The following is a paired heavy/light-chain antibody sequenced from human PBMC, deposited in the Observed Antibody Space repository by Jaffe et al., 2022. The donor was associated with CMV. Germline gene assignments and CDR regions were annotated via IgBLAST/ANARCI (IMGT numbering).Heavy chain of an antibody. D-gene: IGHD1-26*01. Sequence: QAHLEESGGGVVQPGRSLRLSCVASGLLFSEHTMHWVRQTPGKGLDWVAVIWHDGSDEYYTDSVKGRFTISRDNSKNTLYLQMNSLRAEDTAVYYCVAETRHRGSAMEVWGQGTSVIVSS. J-gene: IGHJ6*02. CDR1: GLLFSEHT. CDR3: VAETRHRGSAMEV. V-gene: IGHV3-33*01. CDR2: IWHDGSDE.
Light chain of an antibody. CDR2: RNG. J-gene: IGLJ3*02. V-gene: IGLV10-54*01. CDR3: SAWDYSLSVWV. Sequence: QAGLTQPPSVSKDLRQTATLTCTGSSTSVGSQGAAWLQQHHGHPPKLLFYRNGTRPSGISERLSASRSGSTASLTITGLQPEDEADYYCSAWDYSLSVWVFGGGTRLTVL. CDR1: STSVGSQG.